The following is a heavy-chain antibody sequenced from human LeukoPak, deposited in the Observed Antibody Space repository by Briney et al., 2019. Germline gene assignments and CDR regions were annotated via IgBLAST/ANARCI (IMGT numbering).Heavy chain of an antibody. CDR3: AKGRRSYGYWYFDS. CDR2: VRYDESTK. CDR1: GFTFSNYG. J-gene: IGHJ4*02. V-gene: IGHV3-30*02. Sequence: GGSLRLSCAASGFTFSNYGMHWVRQAPGKGLEWVAFVRYDESTKFYADSVKGRFTISRDNSKTTLYLQMNSLKIEDTAVYYCAKGRRSYGYWYFDSWGQGTLVTVSS. D-gene: IGHD3-16*01.